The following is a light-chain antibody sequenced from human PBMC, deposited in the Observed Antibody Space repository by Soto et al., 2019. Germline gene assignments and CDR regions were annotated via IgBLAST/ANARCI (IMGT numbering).Light chain of an antibody. J-gene: IGLJ2*01. CDR1: SSDVGSYNY. Sequence: QSALTQPASVSGSPGQSITISCTGTSSDVGSYNYVSWYQQHPGKAPKLVIYDVSNRPSGVSNRFSASKSGNTASLTISGLQAEDEDDYYCRSYTSSSTLVFGGGTKLTVL. CDR3: RSYTSSSTLV. V-gene: IGLV2-14*03. CDR2: DVS.